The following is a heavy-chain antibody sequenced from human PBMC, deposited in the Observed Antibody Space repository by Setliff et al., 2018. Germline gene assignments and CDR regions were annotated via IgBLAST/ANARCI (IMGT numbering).Heavy chain of an antibody. Sequence: GALRLSCAASGFTVSSNYMSWVRQAPGKGLEWVANIKQDGSEKYYVDSVKGRFTISKDNAKNSLYLQMNSLRAEDTAVYYCARALNWFDPWGQGTLVTVSS. CDR2: IKQDGSEK. CDR1: GFTVSSNY. J-gene: IGHJ5*02. V-gene: IGHV3-7*01. CDR3: ARALNWFDP.